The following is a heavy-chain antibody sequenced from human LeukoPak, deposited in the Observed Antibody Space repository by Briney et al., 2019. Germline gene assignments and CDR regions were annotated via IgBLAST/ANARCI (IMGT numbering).Heavy chain of an antibody. J-gene: IGHJ4*02. CDR1: GFTFSSYG. Sequence: PGGSLRLSCAASGFTFSSYGMHWVRQAPGKGLEGVAFIRYDGNNKYYADSVKGRFTISRDTSKNTLYMQMNSLRAEDTAVYYCAKNFVDTAMTYFDYWGQGTLVTVSS. V-gene: IGHV3-30*02. D-gene: IGHD5-18*01. CDR3: AKNFVDTAMTYFDY. CDR2: IRYDGNNK.